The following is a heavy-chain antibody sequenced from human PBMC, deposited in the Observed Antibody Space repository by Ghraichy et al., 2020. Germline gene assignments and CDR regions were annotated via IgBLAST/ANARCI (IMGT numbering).Heavy chain of an antibody. D-gene: IGHD3-22*01. J-gene: IGHJ6*02. CDR3: ARRKWLSRNYGMDV. CDR2: IYYSGST. CDR1: GGSISSYY. Sequence: SETLSLTCTVSGGSISSYYWSWIRQPPGKGLEWIGYIYYSGSTNYNPSLKSRVTISVDTSKNQFSLKLSSVTAADTAVYYCARRKWLSRNYGMDVWGQGTTVTVSS. V-gene: IGHV4-59*08.